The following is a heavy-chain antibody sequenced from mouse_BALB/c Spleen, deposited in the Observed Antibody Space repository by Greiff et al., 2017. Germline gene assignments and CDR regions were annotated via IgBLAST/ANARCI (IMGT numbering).Heavy chain of an antibody. CDR3: ERLGYHDAMDY. CDR2: ISDGGSYT. J-gene: IGHJ4*01. V-gene: IGHV5-4*02. Sequence: EVMLVESGGGLVKPGGSLKLSCAASGFTFSDYYMYWVRQTPEKRQVWVATISDGGSYTYYPDSVKGRFSISRDNAKNHLYLQMSSLKSEDTAMYYCERLGYHDAMDYWGQGTSVTVSS. D-gene: IGHD2-14*01. CDR1: GFTFSDYY.